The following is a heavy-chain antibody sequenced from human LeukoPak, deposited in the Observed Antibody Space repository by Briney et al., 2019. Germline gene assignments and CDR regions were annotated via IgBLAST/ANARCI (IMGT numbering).Heavy chain of an antibody. V-gene: IGHV1-46*01. J-gene: IGHJ4*02. CDR2: INPRGGST. CDR1: GYTFTSYY. Sequence: ASVKVSCKASGYTFTSYYMHWVRQAPGRGLEWMGIINPRGGSTNYAQKFQGRVTMTSDMSTSTVYMELGSLTSEDPAVYYCVRDRLIGTEPPFGYWGQGTLVTVSS. D-gene: IGHD1-14*01. CDR3: VRDRLIGTEPPFGY.